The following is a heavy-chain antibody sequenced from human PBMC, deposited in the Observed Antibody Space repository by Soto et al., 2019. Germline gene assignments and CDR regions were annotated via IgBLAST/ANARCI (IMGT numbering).Heavy chain of an antibody. V-gene: IGHV4-59*01. CDR2: IYYSGST. J-gene: IGHJ3*02. D-gene: IGHD3-9*01. Sequence: TLSLTCTVSGGSISSYYWSWIRQPPGKGLEWIGYIYYSGSTNYNPSLKSRVTISVDTSKNQFSLKLSSVTAADTAVYYCARGLRYFDWLFEHDAFDIWGQGTMVTVSS. CDR1: GGSISSYY. CDR3: ARGLRYFDWLFEHDAFDI.